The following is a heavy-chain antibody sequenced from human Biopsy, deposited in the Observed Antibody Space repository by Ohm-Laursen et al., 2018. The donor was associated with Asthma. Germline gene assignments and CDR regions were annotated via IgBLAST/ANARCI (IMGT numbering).Heavy chain of an antibody. CDR1: GYTFNSAG. D-gene: IGHD3-10*01. V-gene: IGHV1-18*01. J-gene: IGHJ6*02. CDR3: ARAVDYSHYYGIDV. CDR2: ISVYNGNT. Sequence: SETVSCKTSGYTFNSAGITWVRQAPGQGLEGMGWISVYNGNTKVAQKLQDRVTMIKDTSTSTAYMELRSLRSDDAAVYFCARAVDYSHYYGIDVWGQGTTVTVS.